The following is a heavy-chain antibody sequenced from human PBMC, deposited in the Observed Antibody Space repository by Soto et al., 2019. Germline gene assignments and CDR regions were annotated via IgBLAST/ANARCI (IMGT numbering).Heavy chain of an antibody. CDR3: ARGRIVASIHDAFEI. D-gene: IGHD2-21*01. Sequence: QGQLLQSGDEVKKPGASVRVSCRASGYDFTSYGISWVSQAPGQGLEWVSWISAYNGKRDTAQKFQGRVTTTLDTSTDTAHMALGDLTSADTAVYYCARGRIVASIHDAFEIWGQGTMVAVSS. CDR2: ISAYNGKR. CDR1: GYDFTSYG. J-gene: IGHJ3*02. V-gene: IGHV1-18*01.